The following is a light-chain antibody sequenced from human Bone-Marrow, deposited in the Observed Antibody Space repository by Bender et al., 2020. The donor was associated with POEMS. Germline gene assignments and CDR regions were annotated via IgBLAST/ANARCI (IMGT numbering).Light chain of an antibody. CDR3: SSYSSTSTRV. CDR2: EVS. V-gene: IGLV2-14*02. CDR1: NNDVGTYNL. J-gene: IGLJ3*02. Sequence: QSALTQPASVSGSPGQSITISCTGTNNDVGTYNLVSWYQHPPGKAPKLMMYEVSNRPSGVSDRFSGSKSGHTASLTISGLQAEDEADYFCSSYSSTSTRVFGGGTKLTVL.